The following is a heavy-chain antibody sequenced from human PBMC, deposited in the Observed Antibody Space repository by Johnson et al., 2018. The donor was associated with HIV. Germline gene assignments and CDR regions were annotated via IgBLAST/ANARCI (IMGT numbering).Heavy chain of an antibody. CDR3: AKEVPVYSYGYYDAFDI. J-gene: IGHJ3*02. V-gene: IGHV3-30-3*01. CDR2: ISYDGSNK. D-gene: IGHD5-18*01. CDR1: GFTFSSYA. Sequence: QVQLVESGGGLVKPGGSLRLSCAASGFTFSSYAMHWVRQAPGKGLEWVAVISYDGSNKYYADSVKGRFPVSRDNSKNTLDLQMNSLRAEDTAVYYCAKEVPVYSYGYYDAFDIWGQGTMVTVSS.